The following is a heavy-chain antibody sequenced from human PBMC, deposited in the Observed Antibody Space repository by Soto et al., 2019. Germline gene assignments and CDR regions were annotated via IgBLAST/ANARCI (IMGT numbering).Heavy chain of an antibody. CDR2: ISAYNGNT. J-gene: IGHJ3*02. CDR1: GYTFTSYG. D-gene: IGHD3-3*01. V-gene: IGHV1-18*01. Sequence: QVPLVQSGAEVKKPGASVKVSCKASGYTFTSYGIIWVRQAPGQGLEWMGWISAYNGNTNYAQKLQGRVTMTTDTSTSTAYMELRSLRSDDTAVYYCARGLPDYDFFGEAFDIWGQGTMVTVSS. CDR3: ARGLPDYDFFGEAFDI.